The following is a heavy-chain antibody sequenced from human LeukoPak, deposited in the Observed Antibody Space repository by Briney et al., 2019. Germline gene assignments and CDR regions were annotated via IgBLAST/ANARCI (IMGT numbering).Heavy chain of an antibody. CDR3: ARVYDSSGFEYFQH. CDR2: INPSGGST. CDR1: GYTFTSYY. V-gene: IGHV1-46*01. J-gene: IGHJ1*01. Sequence: AASVKVSCKASGYTFTSYYMHWVRQAPGQGLEWMGIINPSGGSTSYAQKFQGRVTITADESTSTAYMELSSLRSEDTVVYYCARVYDSSGFEYFQHWGQGTLVTVSS. D-gene: IGHD3-22*01.